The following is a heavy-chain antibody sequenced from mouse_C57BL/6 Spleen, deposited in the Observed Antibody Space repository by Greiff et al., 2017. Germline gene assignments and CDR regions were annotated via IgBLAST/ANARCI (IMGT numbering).Heavy chain of an antibody. CDR3: ARADYDGYFDV. D-gene: IGHD2-4*01. CDR1: GYTFTSYW. V-gene: IGHV1-52*01. J-gene: IGHJ1*03. CDR2: IDPSDSET. Sequence: QVQLQQPGAELVRPGSSVKLSCKASGYTFTSYWMHWVKQRPIQGLEWIGNIDPSDSETHYNQKFKDKATLTVDKSSSTAYMQRSSLTSEDSAVYYCARADYDGYFDVWGTGTTVTVSS.